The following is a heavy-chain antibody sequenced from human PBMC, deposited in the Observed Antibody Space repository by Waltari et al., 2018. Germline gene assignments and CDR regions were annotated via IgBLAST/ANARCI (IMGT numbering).Heavy chain of an antibody. Sequence: EVQLVESGGGLVKPGGSLRLSCAASGFTFSSYSMTWVRQAPGKGLEWVSSISSSSSYIYYADSVKGRFTISRDNAKNSLYLQMNSLRAEDTAVYYCASPMEFGVVPHHWGQGTLVTVSS. J-gene: IGHJ4*02. D-gene: IGHD3-3*01. V-gene: IGHV3-21*01. CDR1: GFTFSSYS. CDR3: ASPMEFGVVPHH. CDR2: ISSSSSYI.